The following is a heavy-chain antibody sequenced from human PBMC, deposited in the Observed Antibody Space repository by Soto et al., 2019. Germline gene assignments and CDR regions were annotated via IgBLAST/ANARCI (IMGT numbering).Heavy chain of an antibody. CDR3: ARVPVGDAFNV. Sequence: EVQLVESGGGLVKPGGSLRLSCAASGFTFSSYSMNWVRQAPGKGLEWVSSISSGSDYIFYADSVKGRFTISRDNAKNSLFLQMNSLTAEDTAVYYCARVPVGDAFNVWGQGTVVTVSS. CDR2: ISSGSDYI. CDR1: GFTFSSYS. V-gene: IGHV3-21*01. J-gene: IGHJ3*01.